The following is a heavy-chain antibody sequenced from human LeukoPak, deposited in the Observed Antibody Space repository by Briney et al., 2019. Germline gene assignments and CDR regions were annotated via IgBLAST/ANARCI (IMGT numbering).Heavy chain of an antibody. CDR1: GYTFTGQY. Sequence: ASVKVSCKASGYTFTGQYLHWVRQAPGQGLEWMGWINPNSGGTNYAQKFQGRVTMTRDTSISTAYIELSRLRSDDTAVYYCAREDCSGGSCYSLSLTPVFHVFDIWGQGTMVTVSS. D-gene: IGHD2-15*01. CDR2: INPNSGGT. J-gene: IGHJ3*02. V-gene: IGHV1-2*02. CDR3: AREDCSGGSCYSLSLTPVFHVFDI.